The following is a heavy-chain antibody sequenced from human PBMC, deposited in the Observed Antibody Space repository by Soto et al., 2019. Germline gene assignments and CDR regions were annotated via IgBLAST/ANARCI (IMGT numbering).Heavy chain of an antibody. CDR1: GGAISTYS. V-gene: IGHV4-59*01. D-gene: IGHD2-15*01. CDR3: ARGRGGVGWWFDL. CDR2: IDYTGTT. J-gene: IGHJ2*01. Sequence: QVQLQESGPRLVKPSETLSLTCVVSGGAISTYSWSWIRQPPGKGLEWIANIDYTGTTNYNPSLKSRVTMSLDTSKSQFSLRLTSVNAADTATYFCARGRGGVGWWFDLWGRGTLVTVAS.